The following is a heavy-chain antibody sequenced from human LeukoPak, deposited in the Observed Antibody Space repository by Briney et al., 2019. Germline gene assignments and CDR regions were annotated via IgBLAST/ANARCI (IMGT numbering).Heavy chain of an antibody. CDR3: ARGTGFGEPVDY. Sequence: SETLSLTCTVSGYSISSGYYWGWIRQPPGKGLEWIGSIYHSGSTYYNPSLKSRVTISVDTSKNQFSLELTSVTAADTAVYYCARGTGFGEPVDYWGQGTLVTVSS. CDR2: IYHSGST. V-gene: IGHV4-38-2*02. D-gene: IGHD3-10*01. CDR1: GYSISSGYY. J-gene: IGHJ4*02.